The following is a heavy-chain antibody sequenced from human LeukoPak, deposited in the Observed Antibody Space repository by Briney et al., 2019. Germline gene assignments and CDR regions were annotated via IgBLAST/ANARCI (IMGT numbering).Heavy chain of an antibody. Sequence: PSETLSLTCTVSGGSISNYYWSWIRQPPGKGLEWIGFVYYTGNTNYNPSLKSRVTISVDTSKNQFSLKLSSVTAADTAVYYCARGRMITFGGVIVIPSLFDYWGQGTLVTVSS. J-gene: IGHJ4*02. V-gene: IGHV4-59*12. D-gene: IGHD3-16*02. CDR2: VYYTGNT. CDR3: ARGRMITFGGVIVIPSLFDY. CDR1: GGSISNYY.